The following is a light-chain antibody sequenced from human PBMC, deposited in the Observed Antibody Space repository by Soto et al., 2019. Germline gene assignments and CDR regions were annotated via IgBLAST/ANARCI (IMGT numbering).Light chain of an antibody. J-gene: IGKJ1*01. CDR1: QSIRHY. V-gene: IGKV1-5*01. CDR2: GAS. CDR3: QHHNSYSQT. Sequence: DIQITKTPPTLSASVGDRVTITCRASQSIRHYLAWYQQMPGKAPKLLIYGASTLQSGVPSRFSGSGSGTEFTLTISSLQPDDFGTYFCQHHNSYSQTFGQGT.